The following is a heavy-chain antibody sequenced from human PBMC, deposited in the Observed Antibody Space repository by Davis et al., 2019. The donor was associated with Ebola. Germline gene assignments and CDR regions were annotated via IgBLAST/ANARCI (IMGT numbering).Heavy chain of an antibody. CDR3: ARGRSPYSSSNNWFDP. CDR1: GYTFTGYY. D-gene: IGHD6-13*01. V-gene: IGHV1-8*03. J-gene: IGHJ5*02. CDR2: INPNSGGT. Sequence: ASVKVSCKASGYTFTGYYIHWVRQAPGQGLEWMGWINPNSGGTNYAQKFQGRVTITRNTSISTAYMELSSLRSEDTAVYYCARGRSPYSSSNNWFDPWGQGTLVTVSS.